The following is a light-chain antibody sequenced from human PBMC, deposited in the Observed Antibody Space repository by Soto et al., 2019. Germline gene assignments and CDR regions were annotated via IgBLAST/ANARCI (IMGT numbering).Light chain of an antibody. CDR3: AAWDDSLSGHWV. Sequence: QSVLTQPPSASGTPGQRVTISCSGSSSNIGSNFVYWYQQVPGTAPKLLIYYNNERPSGVPDRDSGSKSGTSASLAISGLRSEDEADYFCAAWDDSLSGHWVFGGGTKLTVL. J-gene: IGLJ3*02. V-gene: IGLV1-47*02. CDR2: YNN. CDR1: SSNIGSNF.